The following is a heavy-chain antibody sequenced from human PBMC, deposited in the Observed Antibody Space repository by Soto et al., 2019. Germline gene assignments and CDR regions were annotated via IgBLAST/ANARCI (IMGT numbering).Heavy chain of an antibody. Sequence: GGSLRLSCAASGFTVSSNYMSWVRQAPGKGLEWVSVIYSGGSTYYADSVKGRFTISRDNSKNTLYLQMNSLRAEDTAVYYCARGPQRRSSYGLFYYYGMDVWGQGTTVTVSS. V-gene: IGHV3-53*01. CDR2: IYSGGST. CDR3: ARGPQRRSSYGLFYYYGMDV. CDR1: GFTVSSNY. D-gene: IGHD5-18*01. J-gene: IGHJ6*02.